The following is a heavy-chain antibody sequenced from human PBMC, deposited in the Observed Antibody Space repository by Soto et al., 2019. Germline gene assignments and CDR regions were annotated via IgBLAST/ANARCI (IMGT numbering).Heavy chain of an antibody. D-gene: IGHD2-15*01. CDR2: VSWNSEIV. CDR1: GFKFGDYA. J-gene: IGHJ6*02. V-gene: IGHV3-9*01. Sequence: LRLSCEASGFKFGDYAMHWVRQAPGKGLEWVSGVSWNSEIVGYADSVKGRFTISRDNAKNSLYLEMNSLRTEDTALYYCAKDRGPCSGNKCSSLYYYYGMDVWGQGTTVTISS. CDR3: AKDRGPCSGNKCSSLYYYYGMDV.